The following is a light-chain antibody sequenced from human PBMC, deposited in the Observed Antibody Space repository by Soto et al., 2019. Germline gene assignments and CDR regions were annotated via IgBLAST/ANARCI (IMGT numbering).Light chain of an antibody. Sequence: DIQMTQSPSTLSASVGDRVTITCRASQSISSWLAWYQQKPGKAHKLLIYKASSLESGVQSRFSGSGSGTEFTLTISSLQPDEFATYYCQHYNTYTFGQGTKVEI. CDR2: KAS. V-gene: IGKV1-5*03. J-gene: IGKJ1*01. CDR1: QSISSW. CDR3: QHYNTYT.